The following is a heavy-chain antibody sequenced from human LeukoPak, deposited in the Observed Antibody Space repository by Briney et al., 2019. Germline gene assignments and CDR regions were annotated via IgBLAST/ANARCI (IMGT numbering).Heavy chain of an antibody. CDR1: GFIFDDYA. CDR2: ISWNSGSI. CDR3: AKGPQGAFDI. V-gene: IGHV3-9*01. Sequence: GGSLRLSCAASGFIFDDYAMHWVRHAPGKGLEWVSGISWNSGSIGYADSVKGRFTISRDNAKNSLYLQMNSLRAEDTALYYCAKGPQGAFDIWGQGTMVTVSS. J-gene: IGHJ3*02.